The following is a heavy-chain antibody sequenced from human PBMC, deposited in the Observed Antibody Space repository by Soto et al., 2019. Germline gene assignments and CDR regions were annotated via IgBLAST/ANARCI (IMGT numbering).Heavy chain of an antibody. D-gene: IGHD3-3*01. CDR1: GFTFNNYA. Sequence: GGSLRLSCAASGFTFNNYAMTWVRQAPGKGLEWVSAISGSGGDTYYADSVKGRFTISRDNSKNTLYLQMNSLRAEETAVYYSAKLSAYYDVWSGCYYWGQGTLVNVSS. CDR2: ISGSGGDT. CDR3: AKLSAYYDVWSGCYY. V-gene: IGHV3-23*01. J-gene: IGHJ4*02.